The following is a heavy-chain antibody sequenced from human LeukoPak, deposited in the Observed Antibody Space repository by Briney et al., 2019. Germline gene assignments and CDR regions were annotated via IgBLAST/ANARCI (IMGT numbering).Heavy chain of an antibody. CDR3: VSGGPTRGKIAS. Sequence: PGGSLRLSCALSRFALSSYGMYWVRQTPDKGVEWVADARRDRHYANYADPVQGRFINSRANSKNTLGLQLKRLRVEDTALYYCVSGGPTRGKIASWGQGTLVPVSS. CDR1: RFALSSYG. V-gene: IGHV3-30*02. J-gene: IGHJ4*02. D-gene: IGHD1-26*01. CDR2: ARRDRHYA.